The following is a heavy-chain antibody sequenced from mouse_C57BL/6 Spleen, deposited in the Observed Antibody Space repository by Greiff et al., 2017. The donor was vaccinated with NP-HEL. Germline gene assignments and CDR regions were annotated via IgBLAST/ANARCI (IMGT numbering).Heavy chain of an antibody. V-gene: IGHV1-69*01. J-gene: IGHJ4*01. D-gene: IGHD3-1*01. CDR3: ARSGTAYYAMDY. Sequence: QVQLQQPGAELVMPGASVKLSCKASGYTFTSYWMHWVKQRPGQGLEWIGEIDPSDSYTNYNQKFTGKSTLTVDKSSSPAYMQLSSLTSEDSAVYYCARSGTAYYAMDYGGQGTSVTVSS. CDR2: IDPSDSYT. CDR1: GYTFTSYW.